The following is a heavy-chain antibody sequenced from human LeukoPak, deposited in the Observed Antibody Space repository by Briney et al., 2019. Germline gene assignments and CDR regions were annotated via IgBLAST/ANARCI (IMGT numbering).Heavy chain of an antibody. J-gene: IGHJ4*02. CDR2: VHLDGRT. D-gene: IGHD6-25*01. Sequence: PSETLSLTCGVSGVSVSSTSWWTWIRPPPGKGLEWIGEVHLDGRTNFNPSLKSRLTMSVDLSENHVSLKLTSVTAADTAVYYCAREGGFYRPLDYSGQGTLVTVSS. V-gene: IGHV4-4*02. CDR1: GVSVSSTSW. CDR3: AREGGFYRPLDY.